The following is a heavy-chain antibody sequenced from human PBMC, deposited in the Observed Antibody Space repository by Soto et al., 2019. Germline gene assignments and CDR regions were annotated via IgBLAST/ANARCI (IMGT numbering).Heavy chain of an antibody. J-gene: IGHJ6*02. D-gene: IGHD2-8*01. CDR3: ARWNGVYESPNYYYGMDV. V-gene: IGHV3-48*02. Sequence: GGSLRLSCAASGFTFSSYNMNWVRQAPGKGLEWVAYISSSSSTIYYADSVKGRFTISRDNSKNSLYLLMNSLRDEDTAVYYCARWNGVYESPNYYYGMDVWGQGTTVTVS. CDR2: ISSSSSTI. CDR1: GFTFSSYN.